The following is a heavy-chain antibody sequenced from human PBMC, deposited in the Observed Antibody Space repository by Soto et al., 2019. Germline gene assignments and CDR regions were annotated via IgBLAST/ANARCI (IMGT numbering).Heavy chain of an antibody. V-gene: IGHV3-7*01. Sequence: EVQLVESGGGLVQPGGSLRLSCAASGFTFSSYWMSWVRQAPGKGLEWVANIKQDGSEKYYVDSVKGRFTISRDNAKNSLYLQMNSLRAEDTAVYYCAREICRGGSCPSSHWGQGTLVTVSS. CDR3: AREICRGGSCPSSH. D-gene: IGHD2-15*01. CDR2: IKQDGSEK. CDR1: GFTFSSYW. J-gene: IGHJ4*02.